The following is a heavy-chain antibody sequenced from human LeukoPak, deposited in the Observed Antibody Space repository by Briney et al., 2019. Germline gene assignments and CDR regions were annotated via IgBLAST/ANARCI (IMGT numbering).Heavy chain of an antibody. CDR2: ISYSGST. D-gene: IGHD6-25*01. CDR1: GGSISSSSYY. V-gene: IGHV4-39*01. Sequence: SETLSLTCTVSGGSISSSSYYWGWIRQPPGKVLEWIGVISYSGSTYYNPSLKSRVTISVDTSKSHFSLKLSSVTAADTAIYYCARLDKGIKAAHFDYWGQGTLVTVSS. J-gene: IGHJ4*02. CDR3: ARLDKGIKAAHFDY.